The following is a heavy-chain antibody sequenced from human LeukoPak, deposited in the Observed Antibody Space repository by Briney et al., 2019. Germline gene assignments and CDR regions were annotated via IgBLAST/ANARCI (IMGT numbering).Heavy chain of an antibody. Sequence: GASVKVSCKASGYTFTGYYMHWVRQAPGQGLEWMGWINPNSGGTNYAQKFQGRVTMTRDTSISTAYMELSRLRSEDTAVYYCARDRGEGYYFDYWGQGTLVTVSS. CDR3: ARDRGEGYYFDY. CDR1: GYTFTGYY. J-gene: IGHJ4*02. D-gene: IGHD3-10*01. V-gene: IGHV1-2*02. CDR2: INPNSGGT.